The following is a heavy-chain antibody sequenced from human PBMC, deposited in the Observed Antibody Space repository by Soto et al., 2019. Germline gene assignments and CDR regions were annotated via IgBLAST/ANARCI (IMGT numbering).Heavy chain of an antibody. CDR2: IIPIFGTA. CDR3: ARDRPSYGDTGY. J-gene: IGHJ4*02. V-gene: IGHV1-69*13. CDR1: GGTFSSYA. Sequence: GASVKVSCKASGGTFSSYAISWVRQAPGQGLEWMGGIIPIFGTANYAQKFQGRVTITADESTSTAYMELSSLRSEDTAVYYCARDRPSYGDTGYWGQGTLVTVSS. D-gene: IGHD4-17*01.